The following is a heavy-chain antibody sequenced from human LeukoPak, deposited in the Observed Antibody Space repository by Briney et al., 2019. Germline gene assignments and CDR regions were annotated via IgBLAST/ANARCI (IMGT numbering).Heavy chain of an antibody. D-gene: IGHD6-13*01. CDR2: ISGSGGST. CDR3: AKPSEGIAAAGTGYFDY. CDR1: GFTFSSYA. J-gene: IGHJ4*02. V-gene: IGHV3-23*01. Sequence: GGSLRLSCAASGFTFSSYAMSWVRQAPGKGLEWVSAISGSGGSTYYADSVKGRFTISRDNSKNTLYLQMNSLRAEDTGVYYCAKPSEGIAAAGTGYFDYWGQGTLVTVSS.